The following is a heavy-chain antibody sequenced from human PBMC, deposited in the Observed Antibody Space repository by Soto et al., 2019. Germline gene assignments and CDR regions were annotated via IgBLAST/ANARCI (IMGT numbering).Heavy chain of an antibody. CDR1: GDSISRGYH. V-gene: IGHV4-38-2*01. CDR3: ARRLGVGYSYGAFDY. Sequence: SETLSLTCAVSGDSISRGYHWAWIRQPPGKGLEWVASIYHSGTTYYNPSLTGRLTISVDTSKNEFSLKVSSVTAADSAVYYCARRLGVGYSYGAFDYWGQGTLVTVPQ. J-gene: IGHJ4*02. D-gene: IGHD5-18*01. CDR2: IYHSGTT.